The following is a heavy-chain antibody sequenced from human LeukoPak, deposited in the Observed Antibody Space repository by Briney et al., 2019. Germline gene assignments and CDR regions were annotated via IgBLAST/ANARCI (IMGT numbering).Heavy chain of an antibody. CDR1: GYSISSGYF. CDR3: ARESFGGHLEAYFDL. Sequence: PSETLSLTCAVSGYSISSGYFWGWIRQPPGKGLEWIGSIYHSGSTYYNPSLKSRVTISVDTSKNLFSLKLTSVTAADTAVYYCARESFGGHLEAYFDLWGRGTLVTVSS. J-gene: IGHJ2*01. CDR2: IYHSGST. D-gene: IGHD4-23*01. V-gene: IGHV4-38-2*02.